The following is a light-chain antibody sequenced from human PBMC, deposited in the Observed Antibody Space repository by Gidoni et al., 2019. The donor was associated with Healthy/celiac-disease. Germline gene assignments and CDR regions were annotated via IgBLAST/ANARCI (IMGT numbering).Light chain of an antibody. CDR3: QVWDSSSDHRGV. V-gene: IGLV3-21*02. J-gene: IGLJ2*01. CDR2: DDS. Sequence: SYVLTQPPSVSVAPGQTARMTWGGNNIGSKSVHWYQQKPGQAPVLVVYDDSDRPSGLPERFSGSNSGNTATLTISRVEAGDEADYYCQVWDSSSDHRGVFGGGTKLTVL. CDR1: NIGSKS.